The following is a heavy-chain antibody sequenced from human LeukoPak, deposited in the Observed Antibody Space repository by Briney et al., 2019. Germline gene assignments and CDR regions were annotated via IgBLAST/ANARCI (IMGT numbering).Heavy chain of an antibody. CDR1: GGSISSYY. Sequence: SETLSLTCTVPGGSISSYYWSWIRQPPGKGLEWIGYIYYSGSTNYNPSLKSRVTISVDTSKNQFSLKLSSVTAADTAVYYCARDTLTYYYDSSGYEVYYYYGMDVWGQGTTVTVSS. J-gene: IGHJ6*02. CDR3: ARDTLTYYYDSSGYEVYYYYGMDV. V-gene: IGHV4-59*01. D-gene: IGHD3-22*01. CDR2: IYYSGST.